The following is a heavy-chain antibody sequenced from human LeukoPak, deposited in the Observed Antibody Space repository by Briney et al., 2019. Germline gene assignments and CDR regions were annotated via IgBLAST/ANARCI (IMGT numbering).Heavy chain of an antibody. CDR1: GGSISSYY. CDR3: ARRPGSSSGNYYYYYMDV. CDR2: IYYSGST. D-gene: IGHD6-6*01. Sequence: PSETLSLTCTVSGGSISSYYWSWIRQPPGKGLEWIGYIYYSGSTNYNPSLKSRVTISVDTSKNQFSLKLSSVTAADTAVYYCARRPGSSSGNYYYYYMDVWGKGTTVTVSS. J-gene: IGHJ6*03. V-gene: IGHV4-59*01.